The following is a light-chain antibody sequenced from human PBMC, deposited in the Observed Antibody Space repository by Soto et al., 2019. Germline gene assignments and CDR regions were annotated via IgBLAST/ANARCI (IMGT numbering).Light chain of an antibody. V-gene: IGLV2-23*01. CDR1: SSDVGNYNL. CDR2: EGS. J-gene: IGLJ2*01. CDR3: SSYVGSSTLL. Sequence: QSALTQPASVSGSPGQSITISCTGTSSDVGNYNLVSWYQQHPGKAPKLMIYEGSKRPSGVSNRFSGSKSGNTASLTISGLKAEDEADYYCSSYVGSSTLLFGGGTKVTVL.